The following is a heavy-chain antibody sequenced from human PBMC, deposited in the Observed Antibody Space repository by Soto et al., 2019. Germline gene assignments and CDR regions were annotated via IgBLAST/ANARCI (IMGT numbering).Heavy chain of an antibody. CDR2: TYYRSKWYN. CDR1: VDSVSSSSVT. CDR3: GRLIGNSWLYF. Sequence: SQTLSLSCAISVDSVSSSSVTWNWIRQSPSRGLEWLGRTYYRSKWYNDYAESVKSRITINPDTSKNQFSLHLNSVTPEDTAVYYCGRLIGNSWLYFWGQGTLVTVSS. J-gene: IGHJ4*02. V-gene: IGHV6-1*01. D-gene: IGHD3-22*01.